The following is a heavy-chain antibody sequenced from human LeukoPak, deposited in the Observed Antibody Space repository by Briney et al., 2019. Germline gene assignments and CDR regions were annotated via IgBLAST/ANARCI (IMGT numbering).Heavy chain of an antibody. CDR1: GGFISFSNYY. Sequence: PSETLSLTCSVSGGFISFSNYYWGWIRQPPGKGLEWIGSITYSGNTYYKPSLKSRVTISVDTSKNQLSLKLSSVTAADAAVYYCARLSSGSFDIWGQGTIVTVPS. CDR3: ARLSSGSFDI. D-gene: IGHD3-10*01. CDR2: ITYSGNT. J-gene: IGHJ3*02. V-gene: IGHV4-39*01.